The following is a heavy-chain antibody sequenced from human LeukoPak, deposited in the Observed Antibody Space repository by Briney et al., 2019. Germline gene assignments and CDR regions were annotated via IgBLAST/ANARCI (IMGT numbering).Heavy chain of an antibody. CDR1: GFTFSSYS. CDR3: ASAPSGYYRYYFDY. J-gene: IGHJ4*02. D-gene: IGHD3-22*01. V-gene: IGHV3-48*01. CDR2: ISSSSSTI. Sequence: GGSLRLSCAASGFTFSSYSMNWVRQAPGKGLEWVSYISSSSSTIYYADSVKGRFTISRDNAKNSLYLQMNSLRAEDTAVYFCASAPSGYYRYYFDYWGQGTLVTVSS.